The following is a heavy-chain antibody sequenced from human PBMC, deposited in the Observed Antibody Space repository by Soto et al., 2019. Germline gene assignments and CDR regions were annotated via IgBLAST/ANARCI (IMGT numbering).Heavy chain of an antibody. V-gene: IGHV4-30-4*01. D-gene: IGHD4-17*01. J-gene: IGHJ1*01. Sequence: QVQLQESGPGLVKPSQTLSLTCTVSGGSISSGDYYWSWIRQPPGKGLEWIGYIYYSGSTYYNPSLKSRVTISVDTSKNQFSLKLSSVTAADTAVYYCARATTDYRGNSGYFQHWGQGTLVTVSS. CDR3: ARATTDYRGNSGYFQH. CDR1: GGSISSGDYY. CDR2: IYYSGST.